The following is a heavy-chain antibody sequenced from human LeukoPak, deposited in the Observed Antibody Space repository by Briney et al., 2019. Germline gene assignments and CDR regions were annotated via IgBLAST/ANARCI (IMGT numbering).Heavy chain of an antibody. V-gene: IGHV3-23*01. J-gene: IGHJ6*02. CDR3: ARAMYYDILTGPLYYYYYGMDV. D-gene: IGHD3-9*01. CDR2: ISGSGGST. CDR1: GFTFSSYA. Sequence: PGGSLRLSCAASGFTFSSYAMSWVRQAPGKGLEWVSGISGSGGSTYYADSVKGRFTISRDNSKNRLYLQMNSLRAEDTAVYYCARAMYYDILTGPLYYYYYGMDVWGQGTTVTVSS.